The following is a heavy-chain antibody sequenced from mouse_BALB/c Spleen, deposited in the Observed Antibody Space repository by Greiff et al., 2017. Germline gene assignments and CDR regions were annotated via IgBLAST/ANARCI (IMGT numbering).Heavy chain of an antibody. D-gene: IGHD2-1*01. CDR1: GFAFSSYD. CDR2: ISSGGGST. CDR3: ASDGNYLVY. V-gene: IGHV5-12-1*01. J-gene: IGHJ3*01. Sequence: DVMLVESGGGLVKPGGSLKLSCAASGFAFSSYDMSWVRQTPEKRLEWVAYISSGGGSTYYPDTVKGRFTISRDNAKNTLYLQMSSLKSEDTAMYYCASDGNYLVYWGQGTLVTVSA.